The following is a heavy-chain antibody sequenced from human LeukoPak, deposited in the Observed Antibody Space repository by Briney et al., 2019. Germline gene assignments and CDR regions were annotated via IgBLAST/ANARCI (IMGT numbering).Heavy chain of an antibody. CDR3: AKTYYDILTGYGGPYYMDV. J-gene: IGHJ6*03. CDR1: GGSISSGDYY. D-gene: IGHD3-9*01. V-gene: IGHV4-61*08. CDR2: IYYSGST. Sequence: PSETLSLTCTVSGGSISSGDYYWSWIRQPPGKGLEWIGYIYYSGSTNYNPSLKSRVTISVDTSKNQFSLKLSSVTAADTAVYYCAKTYYDILTGYGGPYYMDVWGKGTTVTVSS.